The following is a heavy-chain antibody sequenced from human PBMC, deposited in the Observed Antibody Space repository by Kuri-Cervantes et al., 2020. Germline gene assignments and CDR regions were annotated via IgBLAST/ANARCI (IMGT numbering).Heavy chain of an antibody. D-gene: IGHD6-13*01. J-gene: IGHJ5*02. Sequence: SETLSLTCAVYGGSFSGYYWSWIRQPPGKGLEWIGEINHSGSTNYNPSPKSRVTISVDTSKNQFSLKLSSVTAADTAVYYCARGFGRSGYSSSWYGPHNWFDPWGQGTLVTVSS. CDR1: GGSFSGYY. CDR3: ARGFGRSGYSSSWYGPHNWFDP. V-gene: IGHV4-34*01. CDR2: INHSGST.